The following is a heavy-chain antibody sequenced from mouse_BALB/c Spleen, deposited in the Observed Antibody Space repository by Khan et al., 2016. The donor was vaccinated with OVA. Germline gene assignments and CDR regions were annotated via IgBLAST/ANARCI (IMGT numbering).Heavy chain of an antibody. Sequence: VQLKQSGPELVKPGASVKISCKASGYSFTGYFMHWVMQSHGKSLEWIGRINPHIGETLYNQKFKDKATLTVDESSSTAHMELRSLASEDSAVYYCARIYGSDCDYWGQGTTLTVSS. D-gene: IGHD1-1*01. CDR1: GYSFTGYF. J-gene: IGHJ2*01. CDR3: ARIYGSDCDY. V-gene: IGHV1-20*02. CDR2: INPHIGET.